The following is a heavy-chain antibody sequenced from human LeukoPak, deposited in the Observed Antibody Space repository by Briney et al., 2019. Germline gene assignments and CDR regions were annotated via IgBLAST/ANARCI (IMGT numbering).Heavy chain of an antibody. V-gene: IGHV3-21*01. D-gene: IGHD3-9*01. Sequence: GESLKLSCAASGFTFTSYSMNWVRQAPGKGLERVSSISSSSTYIYYADSVRGRFTISRDNADNSLFLQMHSLRAEDTAVYFCARKYYDVLTGLYPFDFWGQGTLVTVSS. J-gene: IGHJ4*02. CDR2: ISSSSTYI. CDR1: GFTFTSYS. CDR3: ARKYYDVLTGLYPFDF.